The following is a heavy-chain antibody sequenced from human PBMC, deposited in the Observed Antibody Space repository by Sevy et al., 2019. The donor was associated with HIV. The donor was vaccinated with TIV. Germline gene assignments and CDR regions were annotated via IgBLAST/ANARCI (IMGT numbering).Heavy chain of an antibody. Sequence: GESLKISCAASGFTFSSYWMSWVRQAPGKGLEWVANIKQDGSEKYYVDSVKGRFTISRDNAKNSLYLQMNSLRAEDTAVYYCARDLFSGGNAVYGYWGQGTLVTVSS. CDR2: IKQDGSEK. D-gene: IGHD2-15*01. J-gene: IGHJ4*02. V-gene: IGHV3-7*01. CDR3: ARDLFSGGNAVYGY. CDR1: GFTFSSYW.